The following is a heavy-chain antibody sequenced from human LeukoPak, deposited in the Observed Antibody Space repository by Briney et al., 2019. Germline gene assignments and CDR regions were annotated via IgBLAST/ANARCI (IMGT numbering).Heavy chain of an antibody. Sequence: SETLSLTCTVSGGSISSYSWSWIRLPPGKGLEWIGYIYYSGSTNYNPSLKSRVSISADTSKNQFSLKVSSVTAADTAVYYCASDTADSGYRFDYWGQGTLVTVSS. CDR2: IYYSGST. V-gene: IGHV4-59*08. CDR1: GGSISSYS. J-gene: IGHJ4*02. CDR3: ASDTADSGYRFDY. D-gene: IGHD5-12*01.